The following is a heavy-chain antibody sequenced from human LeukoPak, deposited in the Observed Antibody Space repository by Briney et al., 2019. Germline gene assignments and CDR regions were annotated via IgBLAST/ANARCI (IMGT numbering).Heavy chain of an antibody. CDR2: ISTDGGTT. Sequence: PGGSLRLSCAASGFTFRTYDMNWVRQAPXXXLEWVSYISTDGGTTYYAESVKGRFTISRDNAQNSLYLQMSSLRAEDTAVYYCARGLPLFDPWGQGTLVTVSS. V-gene: IGHV3-48*01. J-gene: IGHJ5*02. CDR1: GFTFRTYD. CDR3: ARGLPLFDP.